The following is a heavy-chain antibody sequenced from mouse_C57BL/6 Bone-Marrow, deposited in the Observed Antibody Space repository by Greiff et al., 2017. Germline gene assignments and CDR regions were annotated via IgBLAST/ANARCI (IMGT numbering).Heavy chain of an antibody. V-gene: IGHV14-4*01. CDR3: TTFYGSSYAGFAY. CDR1: GFNIKDDY. CDR2: IDPENGDT. Sequence: EVQLQQSGAELVRPGASVKLSCTASGFNIKDDYMHWVKQMPEQGLEWIGWIDPENGDTEYASKFQGKATISADTSSNTAYLQLSILTSEDTAVYYCTTFYGSSYAGFAYWGQGTLVTVSA. J-gene: IGHJ3*01. D-gene: IGHD1-1*01.